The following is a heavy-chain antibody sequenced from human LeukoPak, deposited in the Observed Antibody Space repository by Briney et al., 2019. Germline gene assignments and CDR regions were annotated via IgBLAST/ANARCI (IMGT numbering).Heavy chain of an antibody. J-gene: IGHJ6*02. CDR2: INPNSGGT. D-gene: IGHD6-13*01. CDR1: GYTFTGYY. Sequence: ASVKVSCKASGYTFTGYYMHWVRQAPGQGPEWMGWINPNSGGTNYAQKFQGRVTMTRDTSISTAYMELSRLRSDDTAVYYCARDSSSYLIYYYYGMDVWGQGTTVTVSS. CDR3: ARDSSSYLIYYYYGMDV. V-gene: IGHV1-2*02.